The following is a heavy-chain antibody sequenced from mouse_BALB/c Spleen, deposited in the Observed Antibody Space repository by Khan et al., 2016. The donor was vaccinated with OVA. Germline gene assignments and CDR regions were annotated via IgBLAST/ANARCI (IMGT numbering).Heavy chain of an antibody. D-gene: IGHD1-1*01. CDR1: GFTFSSYG. J-gene: IGHJ2*01. V-gene: IGHV5-17*02. CDR3: ATSYFYGYYFDY. CDR2: ISGDSNTI. Sequence: EVELVESGGGLVQPGGSRKLSCAASGFTFSSYGMHWVRQAPEKGLEWVAYISGDSNTIYYADTVKGRFTISRDNPKTTLFLRMTSLVSEDTAMYYCATSYFYGYYFDYWGPGTTLTVSS.